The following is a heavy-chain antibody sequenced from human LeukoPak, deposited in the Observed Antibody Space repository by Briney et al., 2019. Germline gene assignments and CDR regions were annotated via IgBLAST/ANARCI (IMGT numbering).Heavy chain of an antibody. CDR2: IYYTGST. Sequence: SETLSLTCTLSGGSISTYYWTWIRQPPGKGLEWIGYIYYTGSTNYNPSLKSRVTISVDTSKNQFPLKLSSVTAADTAVYYCARYYYDSSGAWRYYDLWGGGTLVTVSS. CDR1: GGSISTYY. J-gene: IGHJ2*01. CDR3: ARYYYDSSGAWRYYDL. D-gene: IGHD3-22*01. V-gene: IGHV4-59*01.